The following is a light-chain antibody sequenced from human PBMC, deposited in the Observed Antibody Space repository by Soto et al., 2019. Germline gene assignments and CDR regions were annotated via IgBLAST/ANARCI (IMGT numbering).Light chain of an antibody. CDR2: DAS. Sequence: VLTQSPASLSLSPWRVATRSCRASKSVDFHLAWYQQKPGQAPRLLIYDASVRATGTPARFSGSGSGTAFTLTISSLETEDFALYYCQQRSTWPTFGQGTRLEIK. CDR1: KSVDFH. CDR3: QQRSTWPT. J-gene: IGKJ5*01. V-gene: IGKV3-11*01.